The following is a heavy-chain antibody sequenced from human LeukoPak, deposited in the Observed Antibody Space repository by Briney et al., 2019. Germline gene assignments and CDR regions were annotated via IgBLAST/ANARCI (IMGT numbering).Heavy chain of an antibody. Sequence: PGGSLRLSCAASGFTFSSYWMHWVRQAPGKGLVRVSRINGDGSSTSYADSVKGRFTISRDNAKNTLCLQMNSLRAEDTAVYYCARLDDSSGYSFDYWGQGTLVTVSS. CDR2: INGDGSST. D-gene: IGHD3-22*01. CDR1: GFTFSSYW. V-gene: IGHV3-74*01. CDR3: ARLDDSSGYSFDY. J-gene: IGHJ4*02.